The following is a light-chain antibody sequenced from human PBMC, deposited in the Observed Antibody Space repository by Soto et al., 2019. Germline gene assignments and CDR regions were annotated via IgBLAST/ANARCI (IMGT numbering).Light chain of an antibody. J-gene: IGKJ1*01. V-gene: IGKV1-5*03. Sequence: IQMTQSPSTLSGSVGDRVTITFRASQTISSWLAWYQQKPGKAPKLLIYKASTLKSGVPSRFSGSGSGTEFTLTISSLQPDDFATYYCQHYNSYSEAFGQGTMVDVK. CDR2: KAS. CDR1: QTISSW. CDR3: QHYNSYSEA.